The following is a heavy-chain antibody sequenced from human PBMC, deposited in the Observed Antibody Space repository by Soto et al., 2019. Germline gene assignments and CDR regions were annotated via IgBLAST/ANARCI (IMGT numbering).Heavy chain of an antibody. V-gene: IGHV2-5*02. D-gene: IGHD1-1*01. J-gene: IGHJ5*02. CDR1: GFSLTTSGVG. CDR3: AYRVTYRTYWDVGYCYP. Sequence: QITLKESGPTLVEPTETLTLTCSFSGFSLTTSGVGVGWLRQAPGKALECLGIIYWDDDKRYNPSLKNRLTISKDTSKNQVVLSMTYMEPVDTATYFCAYRVTYRTYWDVGYCYPWGQGTLVTVS. CDR2: IYWDDDK.